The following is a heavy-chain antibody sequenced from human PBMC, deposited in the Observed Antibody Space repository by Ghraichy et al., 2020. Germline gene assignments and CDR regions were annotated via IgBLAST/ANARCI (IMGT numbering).Heavy chain of an antibody. CDR3: AREGYDSSGYYPKNFDY. D-gene: IGHD3-22*01. CDR2: ISSSGSTI. Sequence: GGSLRLSCAASGFTFSSYEMNWVRQAPGKGLEWVSYISSSGSTIYYADSVKGRFTISRDNAKNSLYLQMNSLRAEDTAVYYCAREGYDSSGYYPKNFDYWGQGTLVTVSS. CDR1: GFTFSSYE. V-gene: IGHV3-48*03. J-gene: IGHJ4*02.